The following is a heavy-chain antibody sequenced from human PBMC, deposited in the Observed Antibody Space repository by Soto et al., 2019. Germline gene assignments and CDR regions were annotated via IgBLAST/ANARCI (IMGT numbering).Heavy chain of an antibody. CDR1: GGHFSSYP. Sequence: QEQLVQSGAEVKKPGSSVKVSCKASGGHFSSYPISWVRQVPGQGLEWMGGIIPVFQTAYYTQRFQGRVTITADESTNTAYMELSSLRSEDTAIYYCARCGSGYTWFNEFWGQGTLVTVSS. V-gene: IGHV1-69*01. CDR2: IIPVFQTA. CDR3: ARCGSGYTWFNEF. J-gene: IGHJ4*02. D-gene: IGHD3-22*01.